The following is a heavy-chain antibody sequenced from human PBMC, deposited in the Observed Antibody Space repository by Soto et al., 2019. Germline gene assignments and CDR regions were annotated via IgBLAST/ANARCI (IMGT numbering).Heavy chain of an antibody. CDR3: ATISDLSTLLDY. CDR2: ITNGGGT. CDR1: QYTFTNSC. Sequence: ASVKVSCKASQYTFTNSCLHWVRQAPGQRPEWMGWITNGGGTTNAQKYQQRLTITRQTSITTTYMELSRLSSGDTAFHYYATISDLSTLLDYWGQGTLVTVSS. D-gene: IGHD2-21*02. V-gene: IGHV1-2*02. J-gene: IGHJ4*02.